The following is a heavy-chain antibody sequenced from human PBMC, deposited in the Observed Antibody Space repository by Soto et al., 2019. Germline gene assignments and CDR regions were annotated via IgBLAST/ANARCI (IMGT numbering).Heavy chain of an antibody. J-gene: IGHJ4*02. Sequence: QVQLVQSGAEVKKPGSSVKVSCKASGGTFSSYTISWVRRAPGQGLEWMGGIIPIFGTANYAQKFQGRVTITADESTSTAYMELSSLRSEDTAVYYCARNTVVNPTALYYFDYWGQGTLVTVSS. CDR1: GGTFSSYT. V-gene: IGHV1-69*12. CDR2: IIPIFGTA. CDR3: ARNTVVNPTALYYFDY. D-gene: IGHD2-15*01.